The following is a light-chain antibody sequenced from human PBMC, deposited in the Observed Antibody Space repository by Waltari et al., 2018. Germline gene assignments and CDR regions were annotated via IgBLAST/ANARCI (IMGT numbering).Light chain of an antibody. J-gene: IGKJ2*01. V-gene: IGKV1-9*01. CDR2: DAS. CDR1: QGISRF. CDR3: EQLLSYPRT. Sequence: IQLTQSPSSLSASVGDKVTITCRASQGISRFLAWYQQRPGKAPKVLIYDASTSHSWVPSRFSRSGYGTDFTLTINSLQPEDFATYYCEQLLSYPRTFGQGTKLQI.